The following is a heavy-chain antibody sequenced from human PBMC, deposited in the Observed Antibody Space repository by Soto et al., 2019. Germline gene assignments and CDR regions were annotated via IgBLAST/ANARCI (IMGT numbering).Heavy chain of an antibody. CDR2: IIPIFGTA. Sequence: SVKVSCKASGGTFSSYAISWVRQAPGQGLEWMGGIIPIFGTANYAQKFQGRVTITADKSTSTAYMELSSLRSEDTAVYYCARGLEKLERYFGYHYYYGMDVWGQGTTVTVSS. CDR1: GGTFSSYA. J-gene: IGHJ6*02. V-gene: IGHV1-69*06. CDR3: ARGLEKLERYFGYHYYYGMDV. D-gene: IGHD3-9*01.